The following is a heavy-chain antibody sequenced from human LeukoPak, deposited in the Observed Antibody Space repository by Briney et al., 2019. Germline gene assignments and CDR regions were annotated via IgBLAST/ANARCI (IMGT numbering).Heavy chain of an antibody. CDR1: GFTFRDYY. V-gene: IGHV3-11*05. CDR3: ARGLTYYDILAGFHDRLDYFDY. J-gene: IGHJ4*02. D-gene: IGHD3-9*01. CDR2: ISSSSSYI. Sequence: PGGSLRLSCVASGFTFRDYYMSWIRRAPGKGLEWVSYISSSSSYIDYADSVKGRFTISRDNAKNPLHLQMKSLRAEDTAVYYCARGLTYYDILAGFHDRLDYFDYWGQGTLVTVSS.